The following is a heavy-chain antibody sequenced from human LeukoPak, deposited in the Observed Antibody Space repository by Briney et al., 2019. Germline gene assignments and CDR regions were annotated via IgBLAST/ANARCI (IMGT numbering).Heavy chain of an antibody. CDR2: IWYDGSNK. V-gene: IGHV3-33*01. J-gene: IGHJ6*03. CDR3: ARDRGLTMVRGVIRKAGYMHV. CDR1: GFTFSGYG. Sequence: AGGSLRLSCAASGFTFSGYGMHWVRQAPGKGLEGVAVIWYDGSNKYYADSVKGRFNISRDNSQNTLYLQMNSLRAEDTAVYYCARDRGLTMVRGVIRKAGYMHVWGKGTTVTVSS. D-gene: IGHD3-10*01.